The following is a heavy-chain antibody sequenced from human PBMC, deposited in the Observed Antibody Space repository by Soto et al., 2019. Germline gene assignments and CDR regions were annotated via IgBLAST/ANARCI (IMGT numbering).Heavy chain of an antibody. Sequence: SVKVSCKASGGTFSSYAISWVRQAPGQGLEWMGGIIPIFGTANYAQKFQGRVTITADESTSTAYMELSSLGSEDTAVYYCAVTYYDILTGYYMGYYFDYWGQGTLVTVSS. D-gene: IGHD3-9*01. J-gene: IGHJ4*02. CDR3: AVTYYDILTGYYMGYYFDY. CDR2: IIPIFGTA. V-gene: IGHV1-69*13. CDR1: GGTFSSYA.